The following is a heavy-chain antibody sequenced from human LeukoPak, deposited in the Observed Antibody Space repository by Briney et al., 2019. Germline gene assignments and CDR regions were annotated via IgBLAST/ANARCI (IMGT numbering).Heavy chain of an antibody. Sequence: SETLSLTCTVSGGSISSYYWTWIRQPAGKGLEWIGRIYSSGSTNYNPSLKSRLTMSVDTSKNQFSLKLNSVTAADTVVYYCARECFTTICPYNNMDVWGQGTTVTVSS. V-gene: IGHV4-4*07. CDR2: IYSSGST. CDR3: ARECFTTICPYNNMDV. D-gene: IGHD2-2*01. CDR1: GGSISSYY. J-gene: IGHJ6*02.